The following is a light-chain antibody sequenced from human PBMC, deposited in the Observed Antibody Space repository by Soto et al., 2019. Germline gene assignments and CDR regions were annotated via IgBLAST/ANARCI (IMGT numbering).Light chain of an antibody. J-gene: IGLJ2*01. CDR2: QDS. Sequence: SYELTQPPSVSVSPGQTASITCSGDRLGDKYAVWYQQKPGQSPVLVIYQDSKRPSGISERFTGSNSGNTATLTISGTQAMDEADYYCQAWDSSTVVFGGGTKLTVL. V-gene: IGLV3-1*01. CDR1: RLGDKY. CDR3: QAWDSSTVV.